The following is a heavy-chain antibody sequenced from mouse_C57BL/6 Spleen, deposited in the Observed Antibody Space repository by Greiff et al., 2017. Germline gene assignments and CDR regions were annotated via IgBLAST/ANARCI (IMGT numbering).Heavy chain of an antibody. D-gene: IGHD2-1*01. CDR2: IYPGDGDT. CDR1: GYAFSSSW. V-gene: IGHV1-82*01. J-gene: IGHJ1*03. Sequence: QVQLQQSGPELVKPGASVKISCKASGYAFSSSWMNWVKQRPGKGLEWIGRIYPGDGDTNYNGKFKGKATLTADKSSSTAYMQLSSLTSEDSAVYCCARGNYVGWYFDVWGTGTTVTVSS. CDR3: ARGNYVGWYFDV.